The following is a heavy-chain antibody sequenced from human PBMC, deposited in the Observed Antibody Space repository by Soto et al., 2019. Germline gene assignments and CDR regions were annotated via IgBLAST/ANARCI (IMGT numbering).Heavy chain of an antibody. CDR1: GFALRDYY. CDR3: ARDPYYYASDF. CDR2: ISQSGDTI. D-gene: IGHD3-10*01. J-gene: IGHJ4*02. V-gene: IGHV3-11*01. Sequence: QVQLVESGGGLVKPGGSLRLSRAASGFALRDYYMTWIRQAPGKALEWISYISQSGDTIHYTDSVKGRFTVSRDNAKNSLYLQMNSLRPEDTAVYYCARDPYYYASDFWGQGTQVTVSS.